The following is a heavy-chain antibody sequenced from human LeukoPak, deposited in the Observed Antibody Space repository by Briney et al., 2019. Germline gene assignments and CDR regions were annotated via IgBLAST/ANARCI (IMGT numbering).Heavy chain of an antibody. V-gene: IGHV3-66*01. CDR2: IYSGGST. D-gene: IGHD2-15*01. J-gene: IGHJ3*02. CDR1: GFTVSSNY. CDR3: ARVVVAALDAFAI. Sequence: GGSLRLSCAASGFTVSSNYMSWVRQAPGKGLEWVSVIYSGGSTYYADSVKGRFTISRDNSKNTLYLQMNSLRAEDTAVYYCARVVVAALDAFAIWGQGTMVTVSS.